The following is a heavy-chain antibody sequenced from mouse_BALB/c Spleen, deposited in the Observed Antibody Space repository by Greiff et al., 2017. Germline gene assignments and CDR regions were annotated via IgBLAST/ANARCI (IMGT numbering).Heavy chain of an antibody. J-gene: IGHJ4*01. Sequence: VQLQQSGPELVKPGASVKMSCKASGYTFTSYVMHWVKQKPGQGLEWIGRIAPGSGSTYYNEMFKGKATLTVDTSSSTAYIQLSSLSSEDSAVYFCARSYYYGSSYVEGVYAMDYWGQGTSVTVSS. V-gene: IGHV1-83*01. D-gene: IGHD1-1*01. CDR2: IAPGSGST. CDR1: GYTFTSYV. CDR3: ARSYYYGSSYVEGVYAMDY.